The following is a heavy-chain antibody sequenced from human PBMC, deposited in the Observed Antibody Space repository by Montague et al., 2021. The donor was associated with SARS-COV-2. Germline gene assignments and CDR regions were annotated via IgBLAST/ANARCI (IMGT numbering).Heavy chain of an antibody. J-gene: IGHJ5*02. CDR2: IYYSGST. D-gene: IGHD2-2*01. CDR3: ARHGCSSGRDCCGFDP. Sequence: SETLSLTCTVSGGAMSSYYWSWIRQPPGKGLEWIGYIYYSGSTNYNPSLKSRVTISVDTSKNQFSLKLSSVTAADTAAYYCARHGCSSGRDCCGFDPWGQGTLVTVSS. CDR1: GGAMSSYY. V-gene: IGHV4-59*08.